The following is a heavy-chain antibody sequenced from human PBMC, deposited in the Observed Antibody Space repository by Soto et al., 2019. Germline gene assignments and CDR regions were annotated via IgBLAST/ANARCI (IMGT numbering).Heavy chain of an antibody. CDR3: PASASYDSTGYYPARPQPRLLYYYYGTDV. CDR2: IVVGSGNT. Sequence: SVKVSCKASGFTFTSSAVQWVRQARGRRLEWIGWIVVGSGNTNYAQKFQERVSMTRDMSTSGAYMELSSLRSEDTAEYYCPASASYDSTGYYPARPQPRLLYYYYGTDVWGQGPTVTVTS. CDR1: GFTFTSSA. J-gene: IGHJ6*02. D-gene: IGHD3-22*01. V-gene: IGHV1-58*01.